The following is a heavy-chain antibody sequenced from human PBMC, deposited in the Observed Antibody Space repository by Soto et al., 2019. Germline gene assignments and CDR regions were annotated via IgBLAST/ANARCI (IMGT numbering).Heavy chain of an antibody. Sequence: GGSLRLSCAASGFTVSSNYMSWVRQAPGKGLEWVSVIYSGGSTYYADSVKGRFTISRDNSKNTLYLQMNSLRAEDTAVYYCARGAPGTTRKYYYYYMDVWGKGTTVTVSS. J-gene: IGHJ6*03. CDR2: IYSGGST. CDR3: ARGAPGTTRKYYYYYMDV. V-gene: IGHV3-66*01. CDR1: GFTVSSNY. D-gene: IGHD1-1*01.